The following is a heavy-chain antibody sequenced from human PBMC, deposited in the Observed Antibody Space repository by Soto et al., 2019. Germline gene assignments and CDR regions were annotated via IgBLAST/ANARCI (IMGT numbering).Heavy chain of an antibody. D-gene: IGHD3-10*01. CDR1: GYIFSNCY. Sequence: ASVKVSCKASGYIFSNCYIHWVRQAPGQGLEWMGVFNPSGDATHYAQSFQGRVSVTRDTSTSTVYMELSTLTSEDTAVYYCARRGMSKIGFDTWGQGTMVTVSS. CDR2: FNPSGDAT. V-gene: IGHV1-46*01. J-gene: IGHJ3*02. CDR3: ARRGMSKIGFDT.